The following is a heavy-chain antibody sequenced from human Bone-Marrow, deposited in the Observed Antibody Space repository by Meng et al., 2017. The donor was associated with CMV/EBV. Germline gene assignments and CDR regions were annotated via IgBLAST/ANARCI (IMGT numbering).Heavy chain of an antibody. J-gene: IGHJ3*02. CDR3: AKDYYDSSGYFPEDAFDI. Sequence: FSSYAMSWVRQAPGKGLEWVSAISGSGGSTYYADSVKGRFTISRDNSKNTLYLQMNSLRAEDTAVYYCAKDYYDSSGYFPEDAFDIWGQGTMVTVSS. CDR2: ISGSGGST. D-gene: IGHD3-22*01. CDR1: FSSYA. V-gene: IGHV3-23*01.